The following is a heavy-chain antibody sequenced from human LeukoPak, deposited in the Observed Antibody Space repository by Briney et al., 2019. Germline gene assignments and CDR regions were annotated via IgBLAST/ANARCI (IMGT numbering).Heavy chain of an antibody. J-gene: IGHJ4*02. V-gene: IGHV3-21*01. CDR1: GFTFSSYS. CDR3: ARDPSLGYCSSTSCD. CDR2: ISSSSSYI. Sequence: GGSLRLSCAASGFTFSSYSMNWVRQAPGKGLEWVSSISSSSSYIYYADSVKGRFTISRDNAKNSLYLQMNSLRAEDTAVYYCARDPSLGYCSSTSCDWGQGTLVTVSS. D-gene: IGHD2-2*01.